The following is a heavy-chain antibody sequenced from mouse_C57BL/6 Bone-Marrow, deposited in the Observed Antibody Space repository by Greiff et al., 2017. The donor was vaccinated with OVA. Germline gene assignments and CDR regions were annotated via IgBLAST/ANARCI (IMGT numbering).Heavy chain of an antibody. CDR2: IDPSDSYT. V-gene: IGHV1-69*01. CDR3: ASRDGSSAWFAY. CDR1: GYTFTSYW. Sequence: VQLQQPGAELVMPGASVKLSCKASGYTFTSYWMHWVKQRPGQGLEWIGEIDPSDSYTNYNQKFKGKSTLTVDKSSSTAYMQLSSLTSEDSAVYYCASRDGSSAWFAYWGQGTLVTVSA. D-gene: IGHD1-1*01. J-gene: IGHJ3*01.